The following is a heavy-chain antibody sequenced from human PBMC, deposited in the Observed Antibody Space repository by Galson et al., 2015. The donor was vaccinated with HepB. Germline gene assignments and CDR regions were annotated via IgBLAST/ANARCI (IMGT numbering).Heavy chain of an antibody. CDR2: ISGGGGST. Sequence: SLRLSCAASGFTFSSYAMSWVRQAPGKGLEWVSTISGGGGSTYYADSVKGRFTISRDNSKNTLYLQMNSLRAGDTAVYYCAKGSADYAAAGFDYWGQGTLVTVSS. CDR1: GFTFSSYA. D-gene: IGHD6-13*01. J-gene: IGHJ4*02. CDR3: AKGSADYAAAGFDY. V-gene: IGHV3-23*01.